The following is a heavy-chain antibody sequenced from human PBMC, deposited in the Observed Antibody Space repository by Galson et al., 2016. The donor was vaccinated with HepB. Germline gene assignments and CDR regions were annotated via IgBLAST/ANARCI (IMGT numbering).Heavy chain of an antibody. CDR3: ARGDNPDYGDYASAYYYLDV. Sequence: ETLSLTCAVYGGSFSGYYWSWIRQPPGKGLEWIGEINHSGSTNYNQSLKSRVTISVDTSKNQFSLKLSSVTAADTAVYYCARGDNPDYGDYASAYYYLDVWGKGTTVTVSS. D-gene: IGHD4-17*01. V-gene: IGHV4-34*01. CDR1: GGSFSGYY. J-gene: IGHJ6*03. CDR2: INHSGST.